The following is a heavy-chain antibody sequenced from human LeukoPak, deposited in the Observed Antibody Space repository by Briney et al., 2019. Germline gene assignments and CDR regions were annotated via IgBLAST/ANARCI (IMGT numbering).Heavy chain of an antibody. V-gene: IGHV1-2*02. CDR2: INPNSGGT. Sequence: WASVTVSCKASGYTFTGYYMHWVRQAPGQGVEGMGWINPNSGGTNYAQRFQGRVTMTRDTSISTAYMELSRLRSDDTAVYYRARSIGVGYSHPDYMDVWGKGTTVTVSS. J-gene: IGHJ6*03. D-gene: IGHD5-18*01. CDR1: GYTFTGYY. CDR3: ARSIGVGYSHPDYMDV.